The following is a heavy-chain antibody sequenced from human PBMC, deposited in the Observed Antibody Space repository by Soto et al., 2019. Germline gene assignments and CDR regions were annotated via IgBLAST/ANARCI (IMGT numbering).Heavy chain of an antibody. CDR2: INHSGST. V-gene: IGHV4-34*01. CDR3: AQCPYDYSNFHDY. J-gene: IGHJ4*02. CDR1: GGSFSGYY. D-gene: IGHD4-4*01. Sequence: SETLSLTCAVYGGSFSGYYWSWIRQPPGKGLEWVGEINHSGSTNYNPSLMGRVTMSLDTSKNQFSLNLTSVTAADTAVYYCAQCPYDYSNFHDYWGQGALVTVSS.